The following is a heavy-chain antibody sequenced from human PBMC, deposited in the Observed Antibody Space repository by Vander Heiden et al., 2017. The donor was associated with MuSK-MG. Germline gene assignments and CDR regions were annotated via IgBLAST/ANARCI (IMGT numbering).Heavy chain of an antibody. D-gene: IGHD3-3*01. CDR1: SGSFSGYY. Sequence: QVQLQQWGAGLLKPSETLSLTCAVYSGSFSGYYWSWIRQPPGKGLEWIGEINHRGSTNYNPSLKSRVTISVDTSKNQFSLKLSSVTAADTAVYYCPGGPRGYYDVWSVFSDRSGRFDYW. J-gene: IGHJ4*01. CDR2: INHRGST. CDR3: PGGPRGYYDVWSVFSDRSGRFDY. V-gene: IGHV4-34*01.